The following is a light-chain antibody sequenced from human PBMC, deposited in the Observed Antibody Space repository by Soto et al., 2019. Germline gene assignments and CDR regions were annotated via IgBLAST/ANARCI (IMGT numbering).Light chain of an antibody. Sequence: DIQMTQSPSTLSASVGDRVTITCRASRTISTWLAWYQQKAGKAPKLLIYDASILKSGVPSRFSGSGSGTEFTLTISSLQPDDFATYYCQQYHSYSGTFGQGTKVEIK. CDR1: RTISTW. CDR2: DAS. V-gene: IGKV1-5*01. J-gene: IGKJ1*01. CDR3: QQYHSYSGT.